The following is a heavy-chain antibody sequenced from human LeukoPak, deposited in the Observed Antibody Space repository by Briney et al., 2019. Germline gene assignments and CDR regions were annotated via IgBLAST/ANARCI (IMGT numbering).Heavy chain of an antibody. J-gene: IGHJ4*02. CDR2: ITPKSGDT. Sequence: ASVKVSCKASGYTFSDFYIHWARQAPGQGLEYVGWITPKSGDTYSPQRFQGRVTMTRDASISTAYMELSSLRSDDTAVYFCARVRLADERAWAYWGQGTLVTVSS. CDR3: ARVRLADERAWAY. CDR1: GYTFSDFY. V-gene: IGHV1-2*02. D-gene: IGHD3-3*02.